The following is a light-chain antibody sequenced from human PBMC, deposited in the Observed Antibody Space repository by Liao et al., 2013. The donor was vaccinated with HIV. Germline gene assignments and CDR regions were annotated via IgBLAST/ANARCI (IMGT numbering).Light chain of an antibody. J-gene: IGLJ1*01. CDR1: KLGQKY. CDR2: QDT. V-gene: IGLV3-1*01. CDR3: QAWDSSRRV. Sequence: SYELTQPPSVSVSPGQTATITCSGDKLGQKYACWYQQKPGQSPVLVIYQDTERPSGIPERFSGSNSGNTATLTISGTQAMDEADYYCQAWDSSRRVFGTGTKVTVL.